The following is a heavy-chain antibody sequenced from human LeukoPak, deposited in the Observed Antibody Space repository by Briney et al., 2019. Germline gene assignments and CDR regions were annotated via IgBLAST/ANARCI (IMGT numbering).Heavy chain of an antibody. Sequence: PSETLSLTCAVYGGSFSGYYWSWIRQPPGKGLEWIGEINHSGSTIYNPSLKSRVTISVDTSKNQFSLKLSSVTAADTAVYYCTRGPGIAAAGLFDYWGQGTLVTVSS. CDR1: GGSFSGYY. CDR3: TRGPGIAAAGLFDY. CDR2: INHSGST. J-gene: IGHJ4*02. V-gene: IGHV4-34*01. D-gene: IGHD6-13*01.